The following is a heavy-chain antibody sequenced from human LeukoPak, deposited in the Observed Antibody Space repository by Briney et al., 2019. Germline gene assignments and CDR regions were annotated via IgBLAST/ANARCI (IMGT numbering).Heavy chain of an antibody. CDR3: ARDVGRSYDLDY. V-gene: IGHV1-18*01. CDR2: ISAYNGNT. Sequence: ASVKVSCKASGYTFTSYGISWVRQAPGQGLEWMGWISAYNGNTDYAQSLQGIVTMTIDTSTSTVYMELRSLRSDDTAVYYCARDVGRSYDLDYWGQGTLVTVSS. D-gene: IGHD3-16*01. CDR1: GYTFTSYG. J-gene: IGHJ4*02.